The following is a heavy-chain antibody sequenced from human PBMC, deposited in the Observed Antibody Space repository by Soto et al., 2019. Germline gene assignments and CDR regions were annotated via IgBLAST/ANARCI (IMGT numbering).Heavy chain of an antibody. J-gene: IGHJ5*02. CDR3: ARVRSGYLGWFDP. Sequence: QVQLQESGPGLVKPSQTLSLTCTVSGGSISSGGYYWSWIRQHPGKGLEWIGYIYYSGSTYYNPSLKSRVTISVDPSKNRFSRKLSSVTAADTAVYYCARVRSGYLGWFDPWGQGTLVTVSS. D-gene: IGHD3-3*01. CDR2: IYYSGST. CDR1: GGSISSGGYY. V-gene: IGHV4-31*03.